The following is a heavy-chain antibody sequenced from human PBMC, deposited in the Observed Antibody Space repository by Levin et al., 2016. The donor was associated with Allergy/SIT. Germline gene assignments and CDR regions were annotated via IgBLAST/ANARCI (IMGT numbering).Heavy chain of an antibody. J-gene: IGHJ4*02. CDR3: AREVSIFGVVIMPD. D-gene: IGHD3-3*01. Sequence: SVKVSCKASGGTFSSYAISWVRQAPGQGLEWMGGIIPIFGTANYAQKFQGRVTITADESTSTAYMELSSLRSEDTAVYYCAREVSIFGVVIMPDWGQGTLVTVSS. V-gene: IGHV1-69*13. CDR1: GGTFSSYA. CDR2: IIPIFGTA.